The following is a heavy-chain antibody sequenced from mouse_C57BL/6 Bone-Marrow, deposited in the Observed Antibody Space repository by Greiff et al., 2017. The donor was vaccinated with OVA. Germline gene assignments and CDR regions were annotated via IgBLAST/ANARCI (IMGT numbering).Heavy chain of an antibody. V-gene: IGHV5-12*01. CDR2: ISNGGGST. Sequence: EVQLVESGGGLVKPGGSLKLSCAASGFTFSSYAMSWVRQTPEKRLEWVAYISNGGGSTYYPDTVKGRFTISRDNAKNTLYLQMSRLKSEDTAMYYCARREDYWYCDVGGTGTTVTVSS. J-gene: IGHJ1*03. CDR1: GFTFSSYA. CDR3: ARREDYWYCDV.